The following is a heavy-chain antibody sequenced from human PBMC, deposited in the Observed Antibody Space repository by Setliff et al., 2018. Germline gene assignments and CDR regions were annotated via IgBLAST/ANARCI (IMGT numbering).Heavy chain of an antibody. Sequence: ETLSLTCAVSGYSISSGYYWGWIRQPPGKGLEWIGSIYHSGSTYYNPSLKSRVTISVDTSKNQFSLKLSSVTAADAAVYYCARVPGGRFDYWGQGTLVTVSS. CDR1: GYSISSGYY. CDR2: IYHSGST. J-gene: IGHJ4*02. V-gene: IGHV4-38-2*01. D-gene: IGHD1-26*01. CDR3: ARVPGGRFDY.